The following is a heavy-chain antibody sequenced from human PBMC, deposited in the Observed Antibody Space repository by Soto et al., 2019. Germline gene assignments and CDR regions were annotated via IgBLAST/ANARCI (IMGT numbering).Heavy chain of an antibody. CDR2: IYHSGST. D-gene: IGHD1-1*01. V-gene: IGHV4-4*02. CDR3: ARGYNEFDY. J-gene: IGHJ4*02. CDR1: GGSISSSNW. Sequence: KPSETLSLTCAVSGGSISSSNWRSWVRQPPGEGLEWIGEIYHSGSTTYNPSIRGRVTISVDKSKNQFYLKVSSVAAADSAVYHCARGYNEFDYWGQGTLVTVSS.